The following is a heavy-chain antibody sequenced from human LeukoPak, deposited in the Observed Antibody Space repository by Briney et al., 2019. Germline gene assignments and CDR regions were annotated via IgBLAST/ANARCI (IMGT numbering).Heavy chain of an antibody. D-gene: IGHD2-2*01. Sequence: SQTLSLTCAISGDSVSSNSAAWNWIRQSPSRGLEWLGRTYYRSKWYNDYAVSVKSRITINPDTSKNQFSLQLNPVTPEDTAVYYCARGNCSSTSCPYYYYYGMDVWGKGTTVTVSS. CDR3: ARGNCSSTSCPYYYYYGMDV. V-gene: IGHV6-1*01. CDR2: TYYRSKWYN. J-gene: IGHJ6*04. CDR1: GDSVSSNSAA.